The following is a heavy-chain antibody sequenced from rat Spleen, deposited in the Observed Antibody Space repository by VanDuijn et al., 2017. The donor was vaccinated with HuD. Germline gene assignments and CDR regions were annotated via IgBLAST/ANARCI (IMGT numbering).Heavy chain of an antibody. Sequence: EVQLVESGGGLVQPGRSMKLSCAASGFTFSDYYMAWVRQAPKKGLEWVASISYEGSSTYYGDAVKGRFTISRDNAKSTLYLQMNSLRSEDTATYYCARQYGRSFDYWGQGVMVTVSS. J-gene: IGHJ2*01. D-gene: IGHD4-1*01. CDR1: GFTFSDYY. CDR2: ISYEGSST. CDR3: ARQYGRSFDY. V-gene: IGHV5-22*01.